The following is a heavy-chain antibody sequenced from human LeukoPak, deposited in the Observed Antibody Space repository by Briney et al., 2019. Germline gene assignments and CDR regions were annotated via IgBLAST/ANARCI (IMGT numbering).Heavy chain of an antibody. CDR3: ARAPSGTMVRGVTPRVIWFDP. Sequence: SETLSLTCTVSGGSISSYYWSWIRQPAGKGLEWIGRIYTSGSTNYNPSLKSRVTISVDTSKNQFSLKLSSVTAADTAVYYCARAPSGTMVRGVTPRVIWFDPWGQGTLVTVSS. CDR2: IYTSGST. CDR1: GGSISSYY. D-gene: IGHD3-10*01. V-gene: IGHV4-4*07. J-gene: IGHJ5*02.